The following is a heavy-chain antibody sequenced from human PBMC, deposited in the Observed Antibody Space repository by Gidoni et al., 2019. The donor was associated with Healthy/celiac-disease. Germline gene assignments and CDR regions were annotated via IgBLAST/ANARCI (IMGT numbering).Heavy chain of an antibody. CDR3: ARGVVVVVVAGDPYYYGMDV. Sequence: QVQLQQWGAGLLKPSETLSLTCAVYGGSFSGYYWSWIRQPPGKGLEWIGEINHSGSTNYNPSLKSRVTISVDTSKNQFSLKLSSVTAADTAVYYCARGVVVVVVAGDPYYYGMDVWGQGTTVTVSS. J-gene: IGHJ6*02. CDR2: INHSGST. CDR1: GGSFSGYY. V-gene: IGHV4-34*01. D-gene: IGHD2-15*01.